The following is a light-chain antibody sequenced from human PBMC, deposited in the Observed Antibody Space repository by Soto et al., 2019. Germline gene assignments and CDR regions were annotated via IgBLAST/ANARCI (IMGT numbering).Light chain of an antibody. CDR3: QSYDISLHNYV. Sequence: LTQPPSVSGAPGQRVSISCTGSTANIGAPYDVHWYQHLPGTAPKLLIYGDNNRPSGVPDRFSGSKSGTSASLAITRLQAEDEADYYCQSYDISLHNYVFGTGTKVTVL. CDR2: GDN. J-gene: IGLJ1*01. V-gene: IGLV1-40*01. CDR1: TANIGAPYD.